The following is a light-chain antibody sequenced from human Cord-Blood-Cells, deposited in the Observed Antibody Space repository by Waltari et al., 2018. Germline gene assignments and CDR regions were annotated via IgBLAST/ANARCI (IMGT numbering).Light chain of an antibody. CDR2: DVS. V-gene: IGLV2-14*03. CDR3: SSYTSSSTWV. J-gene: IGLJ3*02. CDR1: SSDVGGYNY. Sequence: QSALTQPASVSGSTGQSLTISCTGTSSDVGGYNYVAWYQQHPGKAPKLIIYDVSNRPSGVSNRFSGSKSGNTASLTISGLQAEDEADYYCSSYTSSSTWVFGGGTKLTVL.